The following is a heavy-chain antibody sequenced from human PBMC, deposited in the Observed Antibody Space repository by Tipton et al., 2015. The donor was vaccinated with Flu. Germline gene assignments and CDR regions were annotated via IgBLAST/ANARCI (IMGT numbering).Heavy chain of an antibody. D-gene: IGHD2-15*01. CDR3: ARDTFRYCSGASCLSDYYYYGMDV. CDR1: GGSISSFY. J-gene: IGHJ6*02. Sequence: TLSLTCTVSGGSISSFYWSWIRQPPGKGLEWIGYIYSSARTNYNSSLESRVTISVDTSKNQFSLNLSSVTAADTAAYYCARDTFRYCSGASCLSDYYYYGMDVWGQGP. CDR2: IYSSART. V-gene: IGHV4-59*01.